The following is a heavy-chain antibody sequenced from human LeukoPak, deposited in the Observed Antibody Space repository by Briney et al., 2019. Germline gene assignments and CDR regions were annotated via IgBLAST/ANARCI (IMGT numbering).Heavy chain of an antibody. D-gene: IGHD3-22*01. J-gene: IGHJ4*02. CDR1: AFTFSDYS. CDR2: IAGSDTRT. CDR3: TTLGYHLDS. V-gene: IGHV3-48*04. Sequence: GGSLRLSCAASAFTFSDYSMNWVRQAPGKGLEWVSYIAGSDTRTYYADSVKGRFTIFRDNAKNSLYLQMNSLRAEDTALYYCTTLGYHLDSWGQGTLVTVSS.